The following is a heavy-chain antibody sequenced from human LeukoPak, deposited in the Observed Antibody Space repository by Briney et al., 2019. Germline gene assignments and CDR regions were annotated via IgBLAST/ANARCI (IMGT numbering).Heavy chain of an antibody. D-gene: IGHD3-10*01. CDR2: ISWNSGSI. J-gene: IGHJ4*02. V-gene: IGHV3-9*01. Sequence: GRSLRLSCAASGFTFDDYAMHWVRQAPGKGLEWVSGISWNSGSIGYADSVKGRFTISRDNAKNSLYLQMNSLRAEDTALYYCANEGRFGEFLGYYFDYWGQGTLVTVSS. CDR3: ANEGRFGEFLGYYFDY. CDR1: GFTFDDYA.